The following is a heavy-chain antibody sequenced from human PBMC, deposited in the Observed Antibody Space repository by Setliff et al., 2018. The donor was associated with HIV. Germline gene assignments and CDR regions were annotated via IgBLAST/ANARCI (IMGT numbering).Heavy chain of an antibody. CDR1: GGSISSGGYY. D-gene: IGHD2-2*01. CDR3: ARLSCSSNSCPFDY. Sequence: KPSETLSLTCTVSGGSISSGGYYWSWIRQHPGKGLEWIGSVYYSGTTYYNPSLKSRLRMSVDTSKNQFTLKVISMTAADTAVYYCARLSCSSNSCPFDYWVQGTLVTVSS. J-gene: IGHJ4*02. V-gene: IGHV4-39*06. CDR2: VYYSGTT.